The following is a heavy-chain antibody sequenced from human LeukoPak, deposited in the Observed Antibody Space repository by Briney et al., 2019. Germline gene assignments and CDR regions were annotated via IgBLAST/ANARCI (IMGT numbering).Heavy chain of an antibody. Sequence: ASVKVSCKASGYTFTSYDINWVRQATGQGLEWMGWISVYNGHTNYAQKFQDRVTVTTDTSTSTAYMELRSLRSDDTAVYYCARGGRYSNFDYWGQGTLVTVSS. V-gene: IGHV1-18*01. D-gene: IGHD2-15*01. CDR1: GYTFTSYD. J-gene: IGHJ4*02. CDR2: ISVYNGHT. CDR3: ARGGRYSNFDY.